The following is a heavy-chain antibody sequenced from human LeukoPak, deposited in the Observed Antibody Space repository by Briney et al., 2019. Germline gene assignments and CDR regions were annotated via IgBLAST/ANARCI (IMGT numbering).Heavy chain of an antibody. CDR2: ISSSGSTI. D-gene: IGHD2-15*01. Sequence: KSGGSLRLSCAASGFTFSDYYMSWIRQAPGKGLEWVSYISSSGSTIYYADSVKGRFTISRDNAKNSLYLQMNSLRAEDTAVYYCAKDFWSDIVVVVAANAFDIWGQGTMVTVSS. CDR1: GFTFSDYY. CDR3: AKDFWSDIVVVVAANAFDI. V-gene: IGHV3-11*01. J-gene: IGHJ3*02.